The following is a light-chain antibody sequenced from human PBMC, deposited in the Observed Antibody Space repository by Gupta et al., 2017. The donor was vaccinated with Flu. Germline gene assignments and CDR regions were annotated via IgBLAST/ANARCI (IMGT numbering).Light chain of an antibody. CDR3: QQYNNWPPMFT. V-gene: IGKV3-15*01. J-gene: IGKJ2*01. Sequence: EFVLPHSPATLSVSPGERATLSCRASQSVSSNLAWYQQKPGQAPRLLIYGASTRVTGIPARFSGIGSGTEFTLIISSLQSEDSAVYYCQQYNNWPPMFTFGQGTKLEI. CDR2: GAS. CDR1: QSVSSN.